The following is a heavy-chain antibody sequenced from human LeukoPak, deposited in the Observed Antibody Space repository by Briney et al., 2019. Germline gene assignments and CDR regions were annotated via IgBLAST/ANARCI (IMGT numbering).Heavy chain of an antibody. D-gene: IGHD5-12*01. J-gene: IGHJ4*02. V-gene: IGHV1-69*05. CDR1: GGTFSSYA. CDR3: ARGSRYSGYDNAPLGDY. CDR2: IIPIFGTA. Sequence: ASVKVSCKASGGTFSSYAISWVRQAPGQGLEWMGGIIPIFGTANYAQKFQGRVTITTDESTSTAYMELSSLGSEDTAVYYCARGSRYSGYDNAPLGDYWGQGTLVTVSS.